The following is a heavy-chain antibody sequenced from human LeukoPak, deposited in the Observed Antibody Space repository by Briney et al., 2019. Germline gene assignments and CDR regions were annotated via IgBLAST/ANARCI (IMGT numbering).Heavy chain of an antibody. V-gene: IGHV4-39*01. Sequence: SETLSLTCTVSGGSISSSSYYWGWIRQPPGKGLEWIGSIYYSGSTYYNPSLKSRVTISVDTSKNQFSLKLSSVTAADTAVYYCARRPDYYDSSGYPSSFDIWGQGTMVTVSS. CDR1: GGSISSSSYY. CDR3: ARRPDYYDSSGYPSSFDI. J-gene: IGHJ3*02. CDR2: IYYSGST. D-gene: IGHD3-22*01.